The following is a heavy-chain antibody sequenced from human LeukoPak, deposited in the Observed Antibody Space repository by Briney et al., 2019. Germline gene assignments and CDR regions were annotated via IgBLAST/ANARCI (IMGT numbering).Heavy chain of an antibody. V-gene: IGHV3-48*03. CDR2: ISSSGSTI. Sequence: SGGSLRLSCAASGFTFSSYEMNWVRQAPGKGLEWVSYISSSGSTIYYADSEKGRFTISRDNSKNTLYLQMNSLRAEDTAVYYCAKDQTRINTAFDSWGQGTLVTVSS. CDR1: GFTFSSYE. J-gene: IGHJ4*02. CDR3: AKDQTRINTAFDS. D-gene: IGHD2-15*01.